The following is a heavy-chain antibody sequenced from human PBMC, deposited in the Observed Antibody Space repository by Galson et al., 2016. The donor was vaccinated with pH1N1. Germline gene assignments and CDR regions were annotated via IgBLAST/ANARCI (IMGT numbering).Heavy chain of an antibody. V-gene: IGHV5-51*01. CDR1: GYSFKSYW. Sequence: VKKSGESLKISCKGSGYSFKSYWIAWMRQMPGKGLEWMGIIYPGDSDTRYSPSFLGQVIMSADKSISTAFLQWSSLNASDTAMYYCAYKMDVWGQGATVIVFS. D-gene: IGHD1-1*01. CDR2: IYPGDSDT. CDR3: AYKMDV. J-gene: IGHJ6*02.